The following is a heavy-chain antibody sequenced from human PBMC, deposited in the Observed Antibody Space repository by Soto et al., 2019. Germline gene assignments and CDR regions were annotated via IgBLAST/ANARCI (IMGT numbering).Heavy chain of an antibody. Sequence: EVQLLESGGGLVQPGGSLRLSCVASGFTFSIYAMSWVRQAPGKGLEWVSALNAGGDDTYYADSVKGRFTISRDNSMNALDLRMNSLRIEDTAVYYCAHPRGYGVFDAYDIWGQGTMVTVSS. D-gene: IGHD4-17*01. V-gene: IGHV3-23*01. CDR2: LNAGGDDT. J-gene: IGHJ3*02. CDR3: AHPRGYGVFDAYDI. CDR1: GFTFSIYA.